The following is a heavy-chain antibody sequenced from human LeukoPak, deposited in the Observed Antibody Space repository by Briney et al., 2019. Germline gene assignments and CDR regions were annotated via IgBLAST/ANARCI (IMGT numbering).Heavy chain of an antibody. V-gene: IGHV4-39*07. D-gene: IGHD4-17*01. CDR1: GGSISSSSYY. Sequence: SETLSLTCTVSGGSISSSSYYWGWIRQPPGKGLEWIGSIYYSGSTYYNPSLKSRVTISVDTSKNQFSLKLSSVTAADTAVYYCAREGGMYGDYYFDYWGQGTLVTVSS. CDR3: AREGGMYGDYYFDY. CDR2: IYYSGST. J-gene: IGHJ4*02.